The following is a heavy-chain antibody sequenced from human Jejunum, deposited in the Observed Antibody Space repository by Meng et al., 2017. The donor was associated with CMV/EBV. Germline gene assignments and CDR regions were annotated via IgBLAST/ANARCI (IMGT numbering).Heavy chain of an antibody. CDR2: ISWNSGSI. Sequence: TFNDYARHWVRQVPGKGLEWVSGISWNSGSIRYAGSVKGRFTVSRDNAKNSLYLQMNSLRPEDTALYYCAKDMSRGVTGTTTFDYWGQGTLVTVSS. CDR3: AKDMSRGVTGTTTFDY. V-gene: IGHV3-9*01. D-gene: IGHD1-7*01. CDR1: TFNDYA. J-gene: IGHJ4*02.